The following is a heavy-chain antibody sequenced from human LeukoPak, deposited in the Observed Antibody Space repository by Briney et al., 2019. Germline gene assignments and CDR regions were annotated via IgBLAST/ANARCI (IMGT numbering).Heavy chain of an antibody. CDR2: IYYSGST. D-gene: IGHD4-17*01. J-gene: IGHJ3*02. CDR1: SGSISSSSYY. CDR3: ARVPPSTTVTRNAFDI. V-gene: IGHV4-39*07. Sequence: SETLSLTCTVSSGSISSSSYYWGWIRQPPGKGLEWIGSIYYSGSTYYNPSLKSRVTISVDTSKNQFSLKLSSVTAADTAVYYCARVPPSTTVTRNAFDIWGQGTMVTVSS.